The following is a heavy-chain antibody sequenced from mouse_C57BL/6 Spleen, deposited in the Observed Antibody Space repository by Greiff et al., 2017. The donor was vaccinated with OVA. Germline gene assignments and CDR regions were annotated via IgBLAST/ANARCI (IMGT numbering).Heavy chain of an antibody. CDR3: TRVLYEGWYFDV. CDR1: GFTFSSYA. CDR2: ISSGGDYI. V-gene: IGHV5-9-1*02. J-gene: IGHJ1*03. Sequence: DVMLVESGEGLVKPGGSLKLSCAASGFTFSSYAMSWVRQTPEKRLEWVAYISSGGDYIYYADTVKGRFTISRDNARNTLYLQMSSLKSEDTAMYYCTRVLYEGWYFDVWGTGTTVTVSS. D-gene: IGHD1-1*01.